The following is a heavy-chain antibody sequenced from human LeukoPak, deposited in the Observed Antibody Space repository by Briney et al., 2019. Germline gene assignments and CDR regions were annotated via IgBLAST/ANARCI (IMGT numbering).Heavy chain of an antibody. CDR3: ARADPSPNYGDYFGY. CDR1: GFTFSSYG. V-gene: IGHV3-33*01. Sequence: GGSLRLSCAASGFTFSSYGMHWARQAPGTGLEWVAVIWYDGSNKYYADSVKGRFTISRDNSKNTLYLQMNSLRAEDTAVYYCARADPSPNYGDYFGYWGQGTLVTVSS. D-gene: IGHD4-17*01. J-gene: IGHJ4*02. CDR2: IWYDGSNK.